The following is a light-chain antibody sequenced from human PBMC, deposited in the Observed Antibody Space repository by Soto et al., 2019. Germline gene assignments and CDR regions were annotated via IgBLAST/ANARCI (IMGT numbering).Light chain of an antibody. CDR2: SNN. J-gene: IGLJ2*01. CDR3: AAWDDSLNSRV. CDR1: SSNIGSYT. Sequence: QSALTQPPSASGTPGQRVTISCSASSSNIGSYTVNWYQQLPGTAPKLLIYSNNQRPSGVPDRFSGSKSGTAASLAISGLQSEDEADYYCAAWDDSLNSRVFGGGTKLTVL. V-gene: IGLV1-44*01.